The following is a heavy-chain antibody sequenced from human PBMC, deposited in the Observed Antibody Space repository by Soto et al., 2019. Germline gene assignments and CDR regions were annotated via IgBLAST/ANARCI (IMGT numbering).Heavy chain of an antibody. CDR3: AYGLAAMAAPLTPCPDGACFRACFIY. Sequence: QITLKEYGPTLVKPTQTLTLTCTFSGFSFDTSEVGVGWIRQPPGKALEWLALVYRDNDKRYNPSLRSRLTITRDTSKDEVVLTLTNMATVDTATYYCAYGLAAMAAPLTPCPDGACFRACFIYWGQGSLVTVSS. D-gene: IGHD2-21*02. V-gene: IGHV2-5*02. J-gene: IGHJ4*02. CDR2: VYRDNDK. CDR1: GFSFDTSEVG.